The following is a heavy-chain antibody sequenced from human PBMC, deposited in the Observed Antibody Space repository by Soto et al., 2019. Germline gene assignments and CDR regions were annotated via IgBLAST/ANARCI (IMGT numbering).Heavy chain of an antibody. CDR3: ARGYCGGGGCYLRREAFYV. CDR1: GFTVRSYH. D-gene: IGHD2-8*02. Sequence: EVQRVESGGGLVMPGGSLRLSCAASGFTVRSYHKNWFRQSPGRGLEWVSSINPSTSHIYYSDSVRGRFTISRDNSKNSLYLQMNNLRTADAAVYYCARGYCGGGGCYLRREAFYVWGQGTMVTVSS. V-gene: IGHV3-21*01. CDR2: INPSTSHI. J-gene: IGHJ3*01.